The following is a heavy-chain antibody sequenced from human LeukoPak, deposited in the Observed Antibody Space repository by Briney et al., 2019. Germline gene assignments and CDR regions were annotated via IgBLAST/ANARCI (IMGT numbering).Heavy chain of an antibody. Sequence: SETLSLTCTVSGGSITSYYWSWIRQPPGKGLEWVGYMYYSGSTNYNPSLKSRVSISIDTSKTQFSLKLNSVTAADTAVYYCAAGTSWFDPWGQGTLVTVSS. CDR1: GGSITSYY. V-gene: IGHV4-59*01. CDR2: MYYSGST. CDR3: AAGTSWFDP. D-gene: IGHD6-13*01. J-gene: IGHJ5*02.